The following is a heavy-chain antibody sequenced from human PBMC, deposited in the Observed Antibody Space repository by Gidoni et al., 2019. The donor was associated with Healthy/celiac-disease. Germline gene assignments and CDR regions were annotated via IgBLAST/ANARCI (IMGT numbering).Heavy chain of an antibody. V-gene: IGHV3-30*02. J-gene: IGHJ4*02. D-gene: IGHD2-2*01. CDR3: APRVVPAAIPIG. CDR2: IRYDGSNK. Sequence: QVPLVESGGGLVQPGGSLRLSCASSGFTFSSYGMHWVRQAPGKGLEWVAFIRYDGSNKYYADSVKGRFTISRDNSKNTLYLQMNSLRAEDTAVYYCAPRVVPAAIPIGWGQGTLVTVSS. CDR1: GFTFSSYG.